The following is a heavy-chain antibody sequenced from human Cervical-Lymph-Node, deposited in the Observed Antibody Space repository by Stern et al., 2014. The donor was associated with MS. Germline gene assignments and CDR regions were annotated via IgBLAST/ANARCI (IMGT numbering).Heavy chain of an antibody. V-gene: IGHV1-46*03. J-gene: IGHJ4*02. CDR2: IHHADGAT. D-gene: IGHD6-19*01. Sequence: VQLVESGAEVKKPGASVKISCKASGYRFTSYSLHWVRQAPGQRLEWMGLIHHADGATRYAQRFQGRVTVTRDTSTSTLYLELSSLRSEDTALYYCARGYSSGSRYYYFDYWGQGTLVTVSS. CDR1: GYRFTSYS. CDR3: ARGYSSGSRYYYFDY.